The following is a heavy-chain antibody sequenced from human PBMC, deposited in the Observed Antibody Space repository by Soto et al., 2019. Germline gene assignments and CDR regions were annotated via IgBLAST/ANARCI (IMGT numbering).Heavy chain of an antibody. V-gene: IGHV1-69*13. D-gene: IGHD6-19*01. CDR3: ARDADRAIAVAETYNWFDP. Sequence: SVKVSCKASGGTFSSYAIGWVRQAPGQGLEWMGGIIPIFGTANYAQKFQGRVTITADESTSTAYMELSSLRSEDTAVYYCARDADRAIAVAETYNWFDPWGQGTLVTVS. J-gene: IGHJ5*02. CDR2: IIPIFGTA. CDR1: GGTFSSYA.